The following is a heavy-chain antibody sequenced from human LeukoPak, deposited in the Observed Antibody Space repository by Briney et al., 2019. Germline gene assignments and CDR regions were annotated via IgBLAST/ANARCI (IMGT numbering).Heavy chain of an antibody. J-gene: IGHJ6*03. CDR1: GYTFTSYD. D-gene: IGHD1-14*01. Sequence: ASVKVSCKASGYTFTSYDINWVRQATGQGLEWMGWMNPNSGNTGYAQKFQGRVTMTRNTSISIAYMALSSLRSEDTAVYYRARTSVKIRYTLHQPYYYYMDVWGKGTTVTVSS. CDR3: ARTSVKIRYTLHQPYYYYMDV. CDR2: MNPNSGNT. V-gene: IGHV1-8*01.